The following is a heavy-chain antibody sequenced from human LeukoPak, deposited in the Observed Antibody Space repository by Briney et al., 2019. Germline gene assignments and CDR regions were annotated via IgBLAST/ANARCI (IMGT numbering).Heavy chain of an antibody. CDR2: ISYDGSNK. V-gene: IGHV3-30-3*01. J-gene: IGHJ3*02. CDR1: GFTFSSYA. CDR3: ARAAFDT. Sequence: GGSLRLSCAASGFTFSSYAMHWVRQAPGKGLEWVAVISYDGSNKYYADSVKGRFTISRDNSKNTLYLQMNSLRAEDTAVYYCARAAFDTWGQGTMVTVSS.